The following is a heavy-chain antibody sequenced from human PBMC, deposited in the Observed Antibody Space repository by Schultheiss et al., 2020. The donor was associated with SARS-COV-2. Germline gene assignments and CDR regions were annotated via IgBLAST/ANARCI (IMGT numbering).Heavy chain of an antibody. V-gene: IGHV4-59*12. CDR2: IYYSGST. D-gene: IGHD3-10*01. CDR1: GGSMNSYY. CDR3: ARGRITMVQGVITGFDY. J-gene: IGHJ4*02. Sequence: SETLSLTCTVSGGSMNSYYWSWIRQPPGKGLEWIGYIYYSGSTDYNPSLKSRVTISVDKSKNQFSLKLSSVTAADTAVYYCARGRITMVQGVITGFDYWGQGTLVTVSS.